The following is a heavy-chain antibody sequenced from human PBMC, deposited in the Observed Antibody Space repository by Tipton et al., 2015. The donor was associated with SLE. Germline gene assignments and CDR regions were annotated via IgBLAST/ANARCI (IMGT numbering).Heavy chain of an antibody. CDR1: GGSFSGYS. CDR3: ARGRPPYYYGMDV. V-gene: IGHV4-34*01. CDR2: INHSGST. J-gene: IGHJ6*02. Sequence: TLSLTCAVYGGSFSGYSWSWIRQPPGKGLESIGEINHSGSTNYNPSLKSRVTVSVDTSKNQFSLKLSSVTAADTAVYYCARGRPPYYYGMDVWGQGTTVTVSS.